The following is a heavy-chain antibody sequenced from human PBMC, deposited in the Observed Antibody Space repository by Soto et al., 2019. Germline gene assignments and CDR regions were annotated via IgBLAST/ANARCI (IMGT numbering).Heavy chain of an antibody. Sequence: GGSLRLSCAASGFTFPNYAMSWVRQAPGKGLEGVSVISGAGGTTYDADSMKGRITISRDNSKNTLYLHMNSLRADDTAVYYCARVGAAAAASFQFYYGMDVWGQGTTVTVSS. CDR3: ARVGAAAAASFQFYYGMDV. D-gene: IGHD6-13*01. J-gene: IGHJ6*02. CDR2: ISGAGGTT. CDR1: GFTFPNYA. V-gene: IGHV3-23*01.